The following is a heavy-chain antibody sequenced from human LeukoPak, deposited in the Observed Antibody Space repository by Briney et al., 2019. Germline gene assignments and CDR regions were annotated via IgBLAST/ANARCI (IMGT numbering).Heavy chain of an antibody. Sequence: SQSLSLTCTVSGGSISSGDYYWSWIRQPPGTGLEWIGEVNHSGSAKYNPSLKSRVTISADKSKNQFFLRLSPVAAADSGVYYCARERASNNHDNWFDPWGQGTLVTVSS. CDR1: GGSISSGDYY. CDR3: ARERASNNHDNWFDP. V-gene: IGHV4-30-4*08. D-gene: IGHD1/OR15-1a*01. J-gene: IGHJ5*02. CDR2: VNHSGSA.